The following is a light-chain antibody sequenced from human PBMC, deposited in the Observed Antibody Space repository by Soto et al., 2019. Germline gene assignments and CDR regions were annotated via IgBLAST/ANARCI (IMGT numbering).Light chain of an antibody. CDR3: QSYDSSLSGSV. J-gene: IGLJ2*01. Sequence: QSVLTQPPSVSGAPGQRVTISCTGSSSNIGAGYDVPWYQQLPGTAPKLLIYDNNNRPSGVPDRFSGSKSGTSASLAITGRQAEHEADYYCQSYDSSLSGSVFGGGTKLTVL. CDR2: DNN. CDR1: SSNIGAGYD. V-gene: IGLV1-40*01.